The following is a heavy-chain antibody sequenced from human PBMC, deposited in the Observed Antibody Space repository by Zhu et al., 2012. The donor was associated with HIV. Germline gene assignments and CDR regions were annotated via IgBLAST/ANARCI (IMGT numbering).Heavy chain of an antibody. J-gene: IGHJ4*02. D-gene: IGHD2-15*01. V-gene: IGHV4-38-2*02. CDR2: IYHSGST. CDR3: ARDLCSGGSCYESVPDY. Sequence: QVQLQESGPGLVKPSETLSLTCAVSGYSISSGYYWGWIRQPPGKGLEWIGSIYHSGSTYYNPSLKSRVTISVDTSKNQFSLKLSSVTAADTAVYYCARDLCSGGSCYESVPDYWGQGTLVTVSS. CDR1: GYSISSGYY.